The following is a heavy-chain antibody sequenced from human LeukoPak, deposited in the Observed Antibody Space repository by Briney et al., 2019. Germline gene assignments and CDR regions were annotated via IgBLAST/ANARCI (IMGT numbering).Heavy chain of an antibody. Sequence: PGRSLRLSCAASGFTFDDYAMHWVRQAPGKGLEWVSAISGSGGSTYYADSVKGRFTISRDNSKNTLYLQMNSLRAEDTAVYYCAEERYDYVQDYWGQGTLVTVSS. J-gene: IGHJ4*02. CDR1: GFTFDDYA. D-gene: IGHD3-16*01. CDR3: AEERYDYVQDY. CDR2: ISGSGGST. V-gene: IGHV3-23*01.